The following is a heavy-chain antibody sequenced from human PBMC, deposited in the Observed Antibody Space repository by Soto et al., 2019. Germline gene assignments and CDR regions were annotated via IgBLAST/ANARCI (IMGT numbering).Heavy chain of an antibody. J-gene: IGHJ3*02. Sequence: GGSLRLSCAASGFTFSSYGMHWVRQAPGKGLEWVAVISYDGSNKYYADSVKGRLTISRDNSKNTLYLQMNSLRAEDTAVYYCAKFMGGVIISIHPTDAFDIWGQGTMVTVSS. CDR3: AKFMGGVIISIHPTDAFDI. CDR1: GFTFSSYG. CDR2: ISYDGSNK. D-gene: IGHD3-3*01. V-gene: IGHV3-30*18.